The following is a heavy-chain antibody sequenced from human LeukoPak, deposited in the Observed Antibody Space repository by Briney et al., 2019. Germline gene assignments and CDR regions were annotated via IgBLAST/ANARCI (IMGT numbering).Heavy chain of an antibody. CDR1: GFTVSSNY. CDR3: AREGASSSFGY. V-gene: IGHV3-53*01. D-gene: IGHD6-13*01. CDR2: LYSGGNT. Sequence: PGGSPRLSCVVSGFTVSSNYMSWVRQAPGKGLEWVSVLYSGGNTYHVDSVKGRFTISRDNSKNTLYLQMNSLRAEDTAVYYCAREGASSSFGYWGQGTLVTVSS. J-gene: IGHJ4*02.